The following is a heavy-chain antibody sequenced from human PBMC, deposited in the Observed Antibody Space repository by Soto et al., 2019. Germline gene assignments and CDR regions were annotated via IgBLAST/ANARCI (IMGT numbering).Heavy chain of an antibody. CDR1: GFTFSNYG. J-gene: IGHJ4*02. V-gene: IGHV3-30*18. D-gene: IGHD6-19*01. CDR3: AKGLGNSGWYLDY. Sequence: QVQLVESGGSLVQPGRSLRLSCAASGFTFSNYGIHWVRQAPDKGLEWVAVISYDGSNKYYADSVKGRFTISRDNSKNTLYLQMNSQRAEDTAVYYCAKGLGNSGWYLDYWGQGALVTVSS. CDR2: ISYDGSNK.